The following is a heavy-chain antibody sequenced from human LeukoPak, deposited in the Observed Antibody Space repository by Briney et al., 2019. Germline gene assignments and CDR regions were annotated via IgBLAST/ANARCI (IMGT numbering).Heavy chain of an antibody. CDR3: ARDLLWSIQYYFDY. Sequence: GGSLRLSCAASGFTFSNYGIHWVRQAPGKGLEWVAVISYDGSNKYYADSVKGRFTISRDNSKNTLYLQMHSLRAEDTAVYYCARDLLWSIQYYFDYWGQGTLVTVSS. J-gene: IGHJ4*02. CDR2: ISYDGSNK. V-gene: IGHV3-30*03. D-gene: IGHD2-21*01. CDR1: GFTFSNYG.